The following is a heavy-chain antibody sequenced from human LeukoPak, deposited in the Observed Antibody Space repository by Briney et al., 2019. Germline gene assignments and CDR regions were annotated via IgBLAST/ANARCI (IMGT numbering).Heavy chain of an antibody. J-gene: IGHJ4*02. D-gene: IGHD6-13*01. Sequence: SETLSLTCTVSGGSISSGGYYWSWIRQHPGKGLEWIGYIYYSGSTYYNPSLKSRVTISVDTSKNQFSLKLSSVTAADTAVYYCARVGGSSPSLFDYWGQGTLVTVSS. CDR1: GGSISSGGYY. CDR2: IYYSGST. CDR3: ARVGGSSPSLFDY. V-gene: IGHV4-31*03.